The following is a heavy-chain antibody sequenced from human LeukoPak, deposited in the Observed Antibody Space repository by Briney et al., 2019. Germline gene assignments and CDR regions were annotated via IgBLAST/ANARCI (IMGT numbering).Heavy chain of an antibody. CDR1: GYTFTSYG. Sequence: GASVTVSCKASGYTFTSYGISWVRQAPGQGLEGMGWISAYNGNTNYAQKLQGRVTMTTDTSTSTAYMELRSLRSDDTAVYYCARDSIGTYYYGSGSYNVYWGQGTLVTVSS. J-gene: IGHJ4*02. V-gene: IGHV1-18*01. D-gene: IGHD3-10*01. CDR2: ISAYNGNT. CDR3: ARDSIGTYYYGSGSYNVY.